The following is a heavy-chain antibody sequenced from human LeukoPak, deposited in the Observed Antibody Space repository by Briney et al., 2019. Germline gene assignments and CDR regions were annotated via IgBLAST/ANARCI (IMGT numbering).Heavy chain of an antibody. V-gene: IGHV3-33*01. CDR3: VRYVEMATTTGLDY. J-gene: IGHJ4*02. CDR1: GFTFSRYG. D-gene: IGHD5-24*01. CDR2: ICNDGSNK. Sequence: GRSLRLSCTASGFTFSRYGMHWVRQAPGKGLEWVAVICNDGSNKYYADSLKGRFTISRDNSKNTLSLQMNSLRAEDTAVYYCVRYVEMATTTGLDYWGQGTLVTVSS.